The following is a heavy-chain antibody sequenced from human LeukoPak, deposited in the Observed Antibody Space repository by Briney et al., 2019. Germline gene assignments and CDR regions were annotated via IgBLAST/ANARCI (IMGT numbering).Heavy chain of an antibody. CDR1: GITLSNYG. CDR3: AKRGVVVRVFLVGFHKEAYYFDS. CDR2: LSGSAGGT. D-gene: IGHD3-16*02. V-gene: IGHV3-23*01. Sequence: GGSLRLSCGVSGITLSNYGMSWVRQAPGKGLEWVAGLSGSAGGTNYADSVKGRFTISRDNSKNTLFLQMDRLRAEDTAVYFCAKRGVVVRVFLVGFHKEAYYFDSWGQGAQVTVSS. J-gene: IGHJ4*02.